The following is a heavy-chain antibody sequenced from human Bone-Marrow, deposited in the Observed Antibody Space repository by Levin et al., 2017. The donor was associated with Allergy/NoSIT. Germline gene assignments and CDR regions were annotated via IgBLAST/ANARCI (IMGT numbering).Heavy chain of an antibody. Sequence: GGSLRLSCTASGFIFSSYAMSWVRQAPGKGLEWVSGTSSSGGSTYYADSVKGRFTISRDNSKNTMFLQMNSLRVEDTAVYYCAKAPGLVVAAAADYWGQGTLLTVSS. CDR1: GFIFSSYA. CDR2: TSSSGGST. J-gene: IGHJ4*02. CDR3: AKAPGLVVAAAADY. D-gene: IGHD2-15*01. V-gene: IGHV3-23*01.